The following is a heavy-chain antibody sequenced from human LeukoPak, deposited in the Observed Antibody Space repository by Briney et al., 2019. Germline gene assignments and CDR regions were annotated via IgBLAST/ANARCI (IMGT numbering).Heavy chain of an antibody. Sequence: GGSLRLSCAASGFSFSNYGMHWVRQAPGKGLEWVAFIRYDETSKYYADSVKGRVTISRDNSKNILYPQMNSLRAEDTAVYYCAKDHRVYDCSAYLDYWGQGTLVTVSS. CDR3: AKDHRVYDCSAYLDY. D-gene: IGHD3-22*01. CDR2: IRYDETSK. V-gene: IGHV3-30*02. J-gene: IGHJ4*02. CDR1: GFSFSNYG.